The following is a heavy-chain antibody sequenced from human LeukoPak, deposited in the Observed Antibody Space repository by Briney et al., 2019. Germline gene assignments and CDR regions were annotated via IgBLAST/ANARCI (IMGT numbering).Heavy chain of an antibody. J-gene: IGHJ4*02. CDR2: IYPDGNT. CDR1: GFTVSSNY. V-gene: IGHV3-66*04. Sequence: QPGGSLRLSCAASGFTVSSNYMNWVRQAPGKGLEWVSMIYPDGNTFYTNSVKGRFTISRDNSKNTLDLQMSSLRAEDTAVYYCARRGHGYGSPFDYWGQGTLVTASS. D-gene: IGHD5-18*01. CDR3: ARRGHGYGSPFDY.